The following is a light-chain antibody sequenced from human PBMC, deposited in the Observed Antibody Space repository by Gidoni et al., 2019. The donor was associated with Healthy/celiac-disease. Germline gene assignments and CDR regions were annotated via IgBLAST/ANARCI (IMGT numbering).Light chain of an antibody. CDR2: EVS. Sequence: QSALTQPAPVSGSPGPSLTISCTGTSSDVGGYNYVSWYQQHPGKAPKLMIYEVSNRPSGVSKRFSGSKSGNTASLTISGLQAEDEADYYCSSYTSSSTQVFGGGTKLTVL. J-gene: IGLJ3*02. CDR3: SSYTSSSTQV. V-gene: IGLV2-14*01. CDR1: SSDVGGYNY.